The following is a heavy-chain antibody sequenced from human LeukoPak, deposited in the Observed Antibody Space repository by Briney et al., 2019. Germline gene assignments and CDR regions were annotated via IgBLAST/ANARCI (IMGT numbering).Heavy chain of an antibody. J-gene: IGHJ4*02. CDR2: ISRSSSYI. CDR3: ARYNWNYAGIDY. D-gene: IGHD1-7*01. V-gene: IGHV3-21*01. Sequence: GGSLRLSCAASGFTFSSYSMKWVRQAPGKGREWVASISRSSSYIYYADSVKGRFTISRDNAKNSLYLQMNSLKAEDTAVYYCARYNWNYAGIDYWGQGTLVTVSS. CDR1: GFTFSSYS.